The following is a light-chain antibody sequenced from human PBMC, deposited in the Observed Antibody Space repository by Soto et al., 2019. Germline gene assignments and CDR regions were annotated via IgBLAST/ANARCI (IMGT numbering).Light chain of an antibody. J-gene: IGKJ4*01. CDR1: QGMSTY. Sequence: DIQLTQSPSFLSASVGDTVTITCRASQGMSTYLAWYQQKPGKVPKLLIRSASTLQSGVPPRFSGGGSGTAFTLTISTLQPDDSGIYYCQQLNGYQLAFGGGTNVEIK. CDR2: SAS. V-gene: IGKV1-9*01. CDR3: QQLNGYQLA.